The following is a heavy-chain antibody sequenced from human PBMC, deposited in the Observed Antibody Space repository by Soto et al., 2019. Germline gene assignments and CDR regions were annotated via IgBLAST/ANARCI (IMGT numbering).Heavy chain of an antibody. CDR2: IYYSGST. V-gene: IGHV4-61*01. CDR1: GGSVSSGSYY. CDR3: ARERHHDYSNYYYYYGMDV. J-gene: IGHJ6*02. D-gene: IGHD4-4*01. Sequence: PSETLSLTCTVSGGSVSSGSYYWSWIRQPPGKGLEWIGYIYYSGSTNYNPSLKSRVTISVDTSKNQFSLKLSSVTAADTAVYYCARERHHDYSNYYYYYGMDVWGQGTTVTVSS.